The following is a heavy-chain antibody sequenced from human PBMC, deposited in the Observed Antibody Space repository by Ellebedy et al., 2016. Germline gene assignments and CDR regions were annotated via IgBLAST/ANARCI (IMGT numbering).Heavy chain of an antibody. J-gene: IGHJ6*02. CDR1: GFSLNTSGMC. Sequence: SGPTLVKPTQTLTLTCTFSGFSLNTSGMCVSWIRQPPGKALEWLARIDWDDDKYYRTSLKTRLTISNDPSKNQLVLTMTNMDSVDTATFYCARAIVAKVPYYYYYGMDVWGQGTTVTVSS. CDR2: IDWDDDK. CDR3: ARAIVAKVPYYYYYGMDV. V-gene: IGHV2-70*11. D-gene: IGHD5-12*01.